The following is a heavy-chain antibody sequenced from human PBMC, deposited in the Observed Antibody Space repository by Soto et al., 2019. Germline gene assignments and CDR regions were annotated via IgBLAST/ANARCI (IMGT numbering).Heavy chain of an antibody. V-gene: IGHV4-34*01. J-gene: IGHJ4*02. CDR1: GGSFSGYY. D-gene: IGHD2-15*01. Sequence: QVQLQQWGAGLLKPSETLSLTCAVYGGSFSGYYWTWIRQPPGTGLEWIGEINHSGSTNYNPSLKSRVTISVDTSKNQFSLKPTSVTAADTAVYYCARDKIIGLFDYWGQGTLVTVSS. CDR3: ARDKIIGLFDY. CDR2: INHSGST.